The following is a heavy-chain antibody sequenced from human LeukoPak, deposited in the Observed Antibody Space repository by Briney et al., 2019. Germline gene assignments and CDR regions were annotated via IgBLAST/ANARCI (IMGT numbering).Heavy chain of an antibody. D-gene: IGHD2-21*01. CDR1: GFTVSNNY. CDR2: IYSGGST. V-gene: IGHV3-66*01. J-gene: IGHJ4*02. CDR3: AKVRNCGGDCYDN. Sequence: GGSLRLSCAASGFTVSNNYMSWVRQAPGKGLEWVSVIYSGGSTYYADSVKGRFTISRDNSKNTLYLQMNSLRAEDTAVYYCAKVRNCGGDCYDNWGQGTLVTVSS.